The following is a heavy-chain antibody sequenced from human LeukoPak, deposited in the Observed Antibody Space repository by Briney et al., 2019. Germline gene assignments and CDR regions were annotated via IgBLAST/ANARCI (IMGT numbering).Heavy chain of an antibody. Sequence: GGSLRLSCAASGFTFSSYSMNWVRQAPGKGLEWVSSISSSSSYIYYADSVKGRFTISRDNAKNSLYLQMNRLRAEDTAVYYCARGAYGSGSYLRSPHFDYWGQGTLVTVSS. J-gene: IGHJ4*02. CDR2: ISSSSSYI. V-gene: IGHV3-21*01. D-gene: IGHD3-10*01. CDR3: ARGAYGSGSYLRSPHFDY. CDR1: GFTFSSYS.